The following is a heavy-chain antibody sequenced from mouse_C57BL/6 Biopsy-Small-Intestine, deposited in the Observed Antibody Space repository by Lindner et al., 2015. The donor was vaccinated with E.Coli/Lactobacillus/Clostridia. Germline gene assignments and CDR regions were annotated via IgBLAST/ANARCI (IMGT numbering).Heavy chain of an antibody. CDR1: GFNIKDYY. J-gene: IGHJ2*01. Sequence: VQLQESGAELVKPGASVRLSCTASGFNIKDYYIHWVKQRTEQGLEWIGRIDPEDGETKYAPKFQDKATITADTSSNTAYLQLSSLTSEDTAVYYCADYDNTFEYWGQGTTLTVSS. D-gene: IGHD1-1*01. V-gene: IGHV14-2*01. CDR3: ADYDNTFEY. CDR2: IDPEDGET.